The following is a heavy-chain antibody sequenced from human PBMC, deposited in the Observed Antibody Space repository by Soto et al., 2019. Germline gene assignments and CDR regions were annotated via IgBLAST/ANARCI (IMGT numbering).Heavy chain of an antibody. CDR1: GGTFDNFI. Sequence: QVQLVQSGAEVKEPGSSVRVSCKASGGTFDNFIMNWVRQTPGQGLEWMGGIVPMLGTPTYAEKFKGRVTISATGSTSTMYMEVTSLRSDDTAIYYCARNGTYSSSLSQYSGMDVWGQWTTVTVSS. V-gene: IGHV1-69*01. D-gene: IGHD1-26*01. J-gene: IGHJ6*02. CDR2: IVPMLGTP. CDR3: ARNGTYSSSLSQYSGMDV.